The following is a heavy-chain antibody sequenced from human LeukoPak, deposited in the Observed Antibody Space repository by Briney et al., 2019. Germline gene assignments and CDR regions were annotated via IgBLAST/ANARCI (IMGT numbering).Heavy chain of an antibody. J-gene: IGHJ4*02. Sequence: GGSLRLSCAASGFTFSSYAMSWVRQAPGKGLEWVSAISGSGGSTYYADSVKGRFTISRDNSKNTLYLQMNSLRAEDTAVYYCAKKYYNLHYLDWSPNHYFDYGGRETVVTVSS. V-gene: IGHV3-23*01. CDR3: AKKYYNLHYLDWSPNHYFDY. CDR2: ISGSGGST. CDR1: GFTFSSYA. D-gene: IGHD3/OR15-3a*01.